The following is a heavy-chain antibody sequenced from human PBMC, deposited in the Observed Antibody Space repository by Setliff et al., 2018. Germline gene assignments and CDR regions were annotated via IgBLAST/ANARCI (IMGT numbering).Heavy chain of an antibody. Sequence: SETLSLTCTVSGGSISSGSYYWSWIRQPAGKGLEWIGRIYSSGSTKYNPSLKSRVTISGDTSKNQFSLKLSSVTAADTAVYYCASMGATRDYWGQGTLVTVSS. D-gene: IGHD1-26*01. J-gene: IGHJ4*02. CDR3: ASMGATRDY. CDR2: IYSSGST. V-gene: IGHV4-61*02. CDR1: GGSISSGSYY.